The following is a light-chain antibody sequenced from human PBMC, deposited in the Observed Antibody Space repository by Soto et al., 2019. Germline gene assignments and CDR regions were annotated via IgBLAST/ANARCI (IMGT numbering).Light chain of an antibody. CDR1: SSDVCGYNY. J-gene: IGLJ1*01. Sequence: QSVLTQPASVSGSPGQSITISCTGTSSDVCGYNYVSWYQQHPGKAPKLMIYDVCNRPSGVSNRFSGSKSGNTAPLTISGLQAEDEADYYCSSYTSSSTLFYVFGTGTKVTVL. CDR3: SSYTSSSTLFYV. CDR2: DVC. V-gene: IGLV2-14*01.